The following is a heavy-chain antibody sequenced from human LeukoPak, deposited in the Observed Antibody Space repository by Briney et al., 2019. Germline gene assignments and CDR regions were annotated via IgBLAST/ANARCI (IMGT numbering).Heavy chain of an antibody. CDR1: GFSLASFW. CDR2: VSPEGDKT. V-gene: IGHV3-30*02. J-gene: IGHJ4*02. Sequence: GGSLRLSCTASGFSLASFWIHWVRQVPGEGLEWVSRVSPEGDKTYADSVKGRFTISRDNSKNTLYLQMNSLRAEDTAVYYCAKGSSTSSTLYYWGQGTLVTVSS. D-gene: IGHD2-2*01. CDR3: AKGSSTSSTLYY.